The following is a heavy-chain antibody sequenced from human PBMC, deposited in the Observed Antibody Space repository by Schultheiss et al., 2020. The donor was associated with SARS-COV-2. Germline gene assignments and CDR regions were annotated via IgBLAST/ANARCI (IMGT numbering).Heavy chain of an antibody. Sequence: ASVKVSCKASGYTFTSYGISWVRQAPGQGLEWMGWISAYNGNTNYAQKLQGRVTMTTDTSTSTAYMELSSLRSEDTAVYYCATGATGIGVVDYWGQGTLVTVSS. D-gene: IGHD1-26*01. CDR3: ATGATGIGVVDY. CDR1: GYTFTSYG. V-gene: IGHV1-18*04. CDR2: ISAYNGNT. J-gene: IGHJ4*02.